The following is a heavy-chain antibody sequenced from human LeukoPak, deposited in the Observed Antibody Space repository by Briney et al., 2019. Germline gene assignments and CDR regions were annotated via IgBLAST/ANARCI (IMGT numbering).Heavy chain of an antibody. CDR3: ARSIYYYDTSGYSSPFDS. CDR1: GFSRSTRGMR. J-gene: IGHJ4*02. V-gene: IGHV2-70*04. CDR2: IDGNDDK. D-gene: IGHD3-22*01. Sequence: SGPTLVNPTQPLTLTCTFSGFSRSTRGMRVSWIRQPPGKALEWLAPIDGNDDKFYSTSLKTRLTISKDTSKNQVVLTMTNMDPVDTATYYCARSIYYYDTSGYSSPFDSWGQGTLVTVSS.